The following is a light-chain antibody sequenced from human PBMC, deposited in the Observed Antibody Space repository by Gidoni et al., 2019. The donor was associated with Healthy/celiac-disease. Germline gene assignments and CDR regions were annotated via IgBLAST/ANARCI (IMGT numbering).Light chain of an antibody. CDR2: QDS. CDR3: QAWDSSVV. J-gene: IGLJ2*01. Sequence: SYELTQPPSVSVSPGQTASITCSGDKLGDNEAGWYQQKPGHSPVLVIYQDSKRPSGIPERFSGSNSGNTATLTISGTQAMDEADYYCQAWDSSVVFGGGTKLTVL. CDR1: KLGDNE. V-gene: IGLV3-1*01.